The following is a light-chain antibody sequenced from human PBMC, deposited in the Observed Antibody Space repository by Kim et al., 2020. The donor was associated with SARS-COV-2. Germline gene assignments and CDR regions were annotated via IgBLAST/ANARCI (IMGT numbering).Light chain of an antibody. CDR1: QGASTY. CDR3: QQLNSLPLT. CDR2: AAS. Sequence: IQLTQSPSSLSASVGDRVTITCRASQGASTYLAWYQQKPAKAPKLLIYAASTLQSGVPSRFSGSGSGTHFTLTISSLQAEDFATYYCQQLNSLPLTFGGGTKVDIK. V-gene: IGKV1-9*01. J-gene: IGKJ4*01.